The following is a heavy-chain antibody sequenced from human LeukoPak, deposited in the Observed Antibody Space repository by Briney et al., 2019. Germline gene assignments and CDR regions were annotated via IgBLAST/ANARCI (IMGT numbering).Heavy chain of an antibody. J-gene: IGHJ6*03. CDR1: GGSVSSYY. CDR2: IYYCVRT. Sequence: ASQTLSLTCTVSGGSVSSYYWSWIRQPPGKGREWIGYIYYCVRTNYHPSLKGQVTISLNTSKNEFSLKLSSVTAADTAVYYCAREGYCSGGSCYSDYYYYYMDVWGKGTTVTVSS. CDR3: AREGYCSGGSCYSDYYYYYMDV. D-gene: IGHD2-15*01. V-gene: IGHV4-59*02.